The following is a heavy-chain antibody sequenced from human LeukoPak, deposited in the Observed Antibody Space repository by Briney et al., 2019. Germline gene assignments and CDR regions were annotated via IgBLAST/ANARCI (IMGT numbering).Heavy chain of an antibody. CDR2: IYSGGST. D-gene: IGHD3-9*01. J-gene: IGHJ4*02. CDR3: ASPGGILAGYYKGLNY. V-gene: IGHV3-53*01. CDR1: GFTVSSNY. Sequence: PGGSLRLSCAASGFTVSSNYMSWVRQAPGKGLEWVSVIYSGGSTYYADSVKGRFTISRDNSMNTLYLQMNSLRAEDTAVYYCASPGGILAGYYKGLNYWGQGTLVTVSS.